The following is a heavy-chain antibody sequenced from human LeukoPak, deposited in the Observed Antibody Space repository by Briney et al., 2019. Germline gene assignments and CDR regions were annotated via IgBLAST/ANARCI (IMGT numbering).Heavy chain of an antibody. J-gene: IGHJ6*03. Sequence: SETLSLTCTVSGGSISSSSYYWGWIRQPPGKGLEWIGSIYYSGSTYYNPSLKSRVTISVDTSKNQFSLKLSSVTAADTAVYYCARGKVSSWYYEEAYYMDVWGKGTTVTVSS. CDR1: GGSISSSSYY. V-gene: IGHV4-39*07. CDR2: IYYSGST. CDR3: ARGKVSSWYYEEAYYMDV. D-gene: IGHD6-13*01.